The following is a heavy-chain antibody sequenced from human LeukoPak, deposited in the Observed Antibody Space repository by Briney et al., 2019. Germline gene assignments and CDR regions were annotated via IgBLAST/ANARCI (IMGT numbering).Heavy chain of an antibody. Sequence: GASVKVSCKASGYTFTSYYMHWVRQAPGQGLEWMGIINPSGGSTSYAQKFQGRVTMTRDMSTSTVYMELSSLRSEDTAVYYCARDGSERYCSGGSWLRYYYYYYMDVWGKGTTVTVSS. CDR1: GYTFTSYY. V-gene: IGHV1-46*01. CDR2: INPSGGST. CDR3: ARDGSERYCSGGSWLRYYYYYYMDV. D-gene: IGHD2-15*01. J-gene: IGHJ6*03.